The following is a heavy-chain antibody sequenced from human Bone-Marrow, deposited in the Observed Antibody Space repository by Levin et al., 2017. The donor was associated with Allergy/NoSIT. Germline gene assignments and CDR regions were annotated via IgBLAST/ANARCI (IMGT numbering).Heavy chain of an antibody. CDR2: IKEDGSEN. CDR3: ARISRSAFDI. J-gene: IGHJ3*02. V-gene: IGHV3-7*01. D-gene: IGHD2-2*01. CDR1: GFTFGLSW. Sequence: GESLKISCAASGFTFGLSWMSWVRQAPGKGLEWVANIKEDGSENYYVDSVKGRFTISSDNAKNSLYLQMNSLRAEDTAVYYCARISRSAFDIWGQGTMVTVSS.